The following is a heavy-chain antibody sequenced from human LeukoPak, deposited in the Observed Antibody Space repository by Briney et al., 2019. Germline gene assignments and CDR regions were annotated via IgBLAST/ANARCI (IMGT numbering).Heavy chain of an antibody. CDR3: ARHSYNYYGLDV. CDR2: IYYSGTT. V-gene: IGHV4-39*01. J-gene: IGHJ6*02. Sequence: PSETLSLTCTVSGASISSISYYWGWIRQPPGQGLEWIGSIYYSGTTNYNPSLKSRVTMSVDTSNNHLSLRLTSVTAADTALYYCARHSYNYYGLDVWGQGTTITVSS. CDR1: GASISSISYY.